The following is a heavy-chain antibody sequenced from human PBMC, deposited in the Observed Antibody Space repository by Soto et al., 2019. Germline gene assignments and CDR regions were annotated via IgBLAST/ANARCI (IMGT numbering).Heavy chain of an antibody. CDR3: VRDRDLYRDMFHADL. V-gene: IGHV3-48*02. J-gene: IGHJ4*01. CDR2: ISNDDI. D-gene: IGHD3-10*02. CDR1: GFTFSIYS. Sequence: PGGSLRLSCAASGFTFSIYSMNWVRQTPGKGLEFVSYISNDDIYYADSVKGRFTVSRDNAKNSVILQMNSLRDEDSAVYFCVRDRDLYRDMFHADLWGQGTLVTVSS.